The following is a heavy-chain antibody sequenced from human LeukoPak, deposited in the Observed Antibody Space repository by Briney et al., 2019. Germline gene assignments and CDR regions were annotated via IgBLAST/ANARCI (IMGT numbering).Heavy chain of an antibody. Sequence: GRSLRLSCAASGFTFSNYGMHWVRQAPGKGLEWVAVISYDESNKYYADSVKGRFTISRDNSKKTLYLQMNSLRAEDTAVYYCAVHPHGRQLALGYFDYWGQGTLVTVSS. J-gene: IGHJ4*02. V-gene: IGHV3-30*03. CDR3: AVHPHGRQLALGYFDY. D-gene: IGHD6-13*01. CDR2: ISYDESNK. CDR1: GFTFSNYG.